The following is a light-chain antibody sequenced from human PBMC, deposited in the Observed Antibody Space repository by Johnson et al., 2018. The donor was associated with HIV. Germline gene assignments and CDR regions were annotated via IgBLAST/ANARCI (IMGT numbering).Light chain of an antibody. J-gene: IGLJ1*01. V-gene: IGLV1-51*01. CDR3: GTWERSLGVV. CDR1: SSNIGNNY. CDR2: DNN. Sequence: QSVLTQPPSVSAAPGQKVTISCSGSSSNIGNNYVSWYQQLPGTAPKLLIYDNNKRPSGIPDRFSGSKSGTSATLGITGLQTGDEADYYCGTWERSLGVVFGTGTNVTVL.